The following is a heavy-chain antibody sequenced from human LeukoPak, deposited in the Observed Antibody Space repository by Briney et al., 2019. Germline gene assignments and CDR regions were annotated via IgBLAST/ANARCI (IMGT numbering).Heavy chain of an antibody. CDR2: IYYSGST. CDR3: ARSRWLVQDAFDI. V-gene: IGHV4-59*01. Sequence: SGTLSLTCTVSGGSISSFYWSWIRQPPGKGLEWIGYIYYSGSTNYNPSLKSRVTISVDTSKNQFSLKLSSVIDADTAVYYCARSRWLVQDAFDIWGHGTMVTVSS. CDR1: GGSISSFY. D-gene: IGHD6-19*01. J-gene: IGHJ3*02.